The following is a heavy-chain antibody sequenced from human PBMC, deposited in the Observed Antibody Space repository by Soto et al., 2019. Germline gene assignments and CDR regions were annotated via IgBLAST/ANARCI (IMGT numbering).Heavy chain of an antibody. V-gene: IGHV3-30-3*01. D-gene: IGHD3-22*01. CDR3: ARGDDSVHYFDY. CDR1: GFTFSSYV. J-gene: IGHJ4*02. Sequence: GGSLRLSCAASGFTFSSYVMHWVRQAPGKELEWVAIISYDGSNKYYADSVKGRFSISRDNSKNTLYLQMNSLRADDTAVYFCARGDDSVHYFDYWGQGTLVTVSS. CDR2: ISYDGSNK.